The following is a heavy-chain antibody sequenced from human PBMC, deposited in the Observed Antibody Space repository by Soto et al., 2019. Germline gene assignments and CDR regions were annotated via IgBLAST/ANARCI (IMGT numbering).Heavy chain of an antibody. J-gene: IGHJ4*02. V-gene: IGHV1-3*01. Sequence: ASVKVSCKASGYTFTSYAMHWVRQAPGQRLEWMGWINAGNGNTKYSQKFQGRVTMTTDTSTSTAYIELRSLRSDDTAVYYCARDPPPPDYWGQGTLVTVSS. CDR3: ARDPPPPDY. CDR2: INAGNGNT. CDR1: GYTFTSYA.